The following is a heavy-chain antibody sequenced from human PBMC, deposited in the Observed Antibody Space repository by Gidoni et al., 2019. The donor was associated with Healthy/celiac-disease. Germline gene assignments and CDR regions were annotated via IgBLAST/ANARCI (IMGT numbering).Heavy chain of an antibody. D-gene: IGHD3-10*01. CDR2: IYYSGST. CDR3: ARDRELLWFGELYYYYGMDV. J-gene: IGHJ6*02. CDR1: GGSISSSSYY. Sequence: QLQLQESGPGLVKPSETLSLTCTVSGGSISSSSYYWGWIRQPPGKGLEWIGSIYYSGSTYYNPSLKSRVTISVDTSKNQFSLKLSSVTAADTAVYYCARDRELLWFGELYYYYGMDVWGQGTTVTVSS. V-gene: IGHV4-39*07.